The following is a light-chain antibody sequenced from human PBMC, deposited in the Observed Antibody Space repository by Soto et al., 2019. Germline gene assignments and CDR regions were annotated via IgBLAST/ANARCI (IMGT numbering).Light chain of an antibody. V-gene: IGKV3-15*01. CDR3: QQYNNWPRT. Sequence: EIVMTQSPATLSVSPGERATLSCRASQSVRSDLAWYQQKPGQAPRLLIYGASTRATGIPARFSGSGSGTEFTLTISSLQSEDFAVYYCQQYNNWPRTFGQGTKVDSK. CDR2: GAS. CDR1: QSVRSD. J-gene: IGKJ1*01.